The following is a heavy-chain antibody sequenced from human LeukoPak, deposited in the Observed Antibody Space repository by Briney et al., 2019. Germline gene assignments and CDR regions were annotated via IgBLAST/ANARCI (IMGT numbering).Heavy chain of an antibody. CDR3: ARDRAARGVGDQSDY. CDR2: IIPIFGTA. CDR1: GGTFSSYA. V-gene: IGHV1-69*13. D-gene: IGHD2-21*01. J-gene: IGHJ4*02. Sequence: SVKVSCKASGGTFSSYAISWVRQAPGQGLEWMGGIIPIFGTANYAQKFQGRVTITADESTSTAYMELSSLRSEGTAVYYCARDRAARGVGDQSDYWGQGTLVTVSS.